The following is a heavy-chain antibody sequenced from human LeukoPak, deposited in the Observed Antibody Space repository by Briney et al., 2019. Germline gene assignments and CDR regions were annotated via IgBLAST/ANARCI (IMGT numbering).Heavy chain of an antibody. J-gene: IGHJ4*02. CDR1: GGSISSSSYY. CDR2: IYYSGST. CDR3: ARDRGYSYSGSYYFDY. Sequence: TSETLSLTCTVSGGSISSSSYYWGWIRQPPGKGLEWIGNIYYSGSTYYNPSLKSRVTISVDTSKNQFSLKLSSVTAADTAVYYCARDRGYSYSGSYYFDYWGQGTLVTVSS. D-gene: IGHD1-26*01. V-gene: IGHV4-39*07.